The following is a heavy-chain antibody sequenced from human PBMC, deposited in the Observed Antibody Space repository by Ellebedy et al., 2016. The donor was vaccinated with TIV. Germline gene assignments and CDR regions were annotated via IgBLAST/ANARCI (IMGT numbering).Heavy chain of an antibody. CDR1: GFTFSSYG. CDR3: ARALAEWELLHPSY. CDR2: ISYDGSNK. V-gene: IGHV3-30*03. D-gene: IGHD1-26*01. Sequence: GESLKISXAASGFTFSSYGMHWVRQAPGKGLEWVAVISYDGSNKYYADSVKGRFTISRDNSKNTLYLQMNSLRAEDTAVYYCARALAEWELLHPSYWGQGTLVTVSS. J-gene: IGHJ4*02.